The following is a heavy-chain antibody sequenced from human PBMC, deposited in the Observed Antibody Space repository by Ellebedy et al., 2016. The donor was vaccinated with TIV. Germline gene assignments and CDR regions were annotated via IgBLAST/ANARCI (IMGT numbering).Heavy chain of an antibody. D-gene: IGHD1-26*01. CDR2: IAPNDGRT. CDR1: GYPFGAYG. V-gene: IGHV1-18*01. Sequence: AASVKVSCKTSGYPFGAYGITWVRQAPGQGLDWMGWIAPNDGRTNYAQKLQGRVTITNDTSTSTAYMELRSLRSEDTAVYYCARGEVLLDYWGQGTLVTVSS. J-gene: IGHJ4*02. CDR3: ARGEVLLDY.